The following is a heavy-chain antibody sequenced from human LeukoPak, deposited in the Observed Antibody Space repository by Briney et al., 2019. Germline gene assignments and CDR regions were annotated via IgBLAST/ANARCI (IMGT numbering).Heavy chain of an antibody. CDR2: IYASGSS. CDR3: ARGPGIAVL. V-gene: IGHV4-59*12. CDR1: GDSIISYY. Sequence: SETLSLTCTVSGDSIISYYWNWIRQPPGKGLEWIGYIYASGSSNYNPSLKSRVTISVDTPKNQFSLKLSSVTAADTAVYYCARGPGIAVLWGQGTLVTVSS. J-gene: IGHJ4*02. D-gene: IGHD6-19*01.